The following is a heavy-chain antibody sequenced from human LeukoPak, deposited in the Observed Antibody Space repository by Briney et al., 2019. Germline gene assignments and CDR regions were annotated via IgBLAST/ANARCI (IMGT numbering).Heavy chain of an antibody. CDR3: ARPDSSWGLYYYYGMDV. CDR2: MNPNSGNT. CDR1: GYTFTSYD. V-gene: IGHV1-8*01. J-gene: IGHJ6*02. Sequence: ASVKVSCKASGYTFTSYDINWVRQATGQGLEWMGWMNPNSGNTGYAQKFQGRVTMTRNTSISTAYMELSSLRSEDTAVYYCARPDSSWGLYYYYGMDVWGQGTTVTVSS. D-gene: IGHD6-13*01.